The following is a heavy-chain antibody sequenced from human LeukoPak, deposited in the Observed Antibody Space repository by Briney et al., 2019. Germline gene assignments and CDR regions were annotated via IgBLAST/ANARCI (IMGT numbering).Heavy chain of an antibody. Sequence: SETLSLTCAVYGGSFSGYCWSWIRQPPGKGLEWIGEINHSGSTNYNPSLKSRVTISVDTSKNQFSLKLSSVTAADTAVYYCARGVRYCSSTSCSRLIDYWGQGTLVTVSS. CDR3: ARGVRYCSSTSCSRLIDY. CDR2: INHSGST. D-gene: IGHD2-2*01. V-gene: IGHV4-34*01. CDR1: GGSFSGYC. J-gene: IGHJ4*02.